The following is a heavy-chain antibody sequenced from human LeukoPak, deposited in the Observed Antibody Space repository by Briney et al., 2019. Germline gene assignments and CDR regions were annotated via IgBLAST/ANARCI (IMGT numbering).Heavy chain of an antibody. CDR3: ARGGRDGYNNPPDY. Sequence: PGGSLRLSCAASGFTFSSYAMHWVRQAPGKGLEYVSAISSNGGSTYYANSVKGRFTISRDNSKNTLYLQMGSLRAEDMAVYYCARGGRDGYNNPPDYWGQGTLVTVSS. CDR1: GFTFSSYA. J-gene: IGHJ4*02. D-gene: IGHD5-24*01. CDR2: ISSNGGST. V-gene: IGHV3-64*01.